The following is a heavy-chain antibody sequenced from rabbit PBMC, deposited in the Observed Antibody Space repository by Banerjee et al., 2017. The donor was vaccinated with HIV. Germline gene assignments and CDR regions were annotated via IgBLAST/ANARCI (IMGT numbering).Heavy chain of an antibody. CDR3: ARDYDYNGWNL. V-gene: IGHV1S40*01. J-gene: IGHJ4*01. Sequence: QSVEESGGRLVNPDESLTLTCKASGFTFSRYYMFWVRQAPGKGLEWIGCINTGSDSAYYASWAKGRFTISKTSSTTVTLQMTSLTAADTATYFCARDYDYNGWNLWGPGTLVTVS. CDR1: GFTFSRYY. D-gene: IGHD4-1*01. CDR2: INTGSDSA.